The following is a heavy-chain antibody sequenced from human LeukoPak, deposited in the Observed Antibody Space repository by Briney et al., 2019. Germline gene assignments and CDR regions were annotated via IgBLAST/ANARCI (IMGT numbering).Heavy chain of an antibody. V-gene: IGHV1-18*01. Sequence: ASVKVSCKASGYTFTSYGISWVRQAPGQGLEWMGWISAYNGNTNYAQKLQGRVTMTTDTSTSTAYMELRSLRSDDTAVYYCARVGLQSGRYGGDWFDPWGQGTLVTVSS. CDR1: GYTFTSYG. CDR2: ISAYNGNT. D-gene: IGHD1-26*01. CDR3: ARVGLQSGRYGGDWFDP. J-gene: IGHJ5*02.